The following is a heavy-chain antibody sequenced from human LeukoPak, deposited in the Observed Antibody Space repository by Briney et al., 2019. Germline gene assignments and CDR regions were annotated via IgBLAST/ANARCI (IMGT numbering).Heavy chain of an antibody. Sequence: ASVKVSCKASGYTFTSYDINWVRQATGQGLEWMGWMNPNSSNTGYAQKFQGRVTMTRNTSISTAYMELSSLRSEDTAVYYCARASRTLLRFLEWLAGYYFDYWGQGTLVTVSS. CDR3: ARASRTLLRFLEWLAGYYFDY. CDR2: MNPNSSNT. D-gene: IGHD3-3*01. J-gene: IGHJ4*02. CDR1: GYTFTSYD. V-gene: IGHV1-8*01.